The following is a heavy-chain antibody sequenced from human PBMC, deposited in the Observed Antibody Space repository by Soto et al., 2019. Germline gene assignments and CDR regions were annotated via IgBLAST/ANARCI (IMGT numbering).Heavy chain of an antibody. CDR2: ISTYNGNT. Sequence: QVQLVQSGAEVKKPGASVKVSCKASGYTFITYGVSWVRQAPGQGLDWLGWISTYNGNTRYAERPKGRVTMTTDTTTNTAYRELRNLRSDDTAVYYCARGPTDYYDNSANYFLDYWGQGTLVTVSS. D-gene: IGHD3-22*01. CDR3: ARGPTDYYDNSANYFLDY. J-gene: IGHJ4*02. V-gene: IGHV1-18*01. CDR1: GYTFITYG.